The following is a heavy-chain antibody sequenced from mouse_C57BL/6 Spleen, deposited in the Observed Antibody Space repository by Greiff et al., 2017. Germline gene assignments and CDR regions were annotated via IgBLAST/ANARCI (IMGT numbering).Heavy chain of an antibody. Sequence: VQGVESGPELVKPGASVKISCKASGYAFSSSWMNWVKQRPGKGLEWIGRIYPGDGDTNYNGKFKGKATLTADKSSSTAYMQLSSLTSEDSAVYFCARTVALAFDYWCQGTTLTVSS. CDR2: IYPGDGDT. J-gene: IGHJ2*01. D-gene: IGHD1-1*01. V-gene: IGHV1-82*01. CDR3: ARTVALAFDY. CDR1: GYAFSSSW.